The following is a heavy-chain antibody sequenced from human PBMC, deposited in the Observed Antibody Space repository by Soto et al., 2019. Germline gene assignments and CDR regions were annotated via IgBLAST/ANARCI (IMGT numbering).Heavy chain of an antibody. CDR2: IYPGDSDT. CDR1: GYSFTSYW. D-gene: IGHD2-2*01. J-gene: IGHJ6*02. Sequence: PGESLKISCKGSGYSFTSYWIGWVRQMPGKGLEWMGIIYPGDSDTRYSPSFQGQVTISADKSISTAYLQWSSLKASDTAMYYCARHNGADIVLVPAAMPNTKDYYYGMDVWGQGTTVTVSS. V-gene: IGHV5-51*01. CDR3: ARHNGADIVLVPAAMPNTKDYYYGMDV.